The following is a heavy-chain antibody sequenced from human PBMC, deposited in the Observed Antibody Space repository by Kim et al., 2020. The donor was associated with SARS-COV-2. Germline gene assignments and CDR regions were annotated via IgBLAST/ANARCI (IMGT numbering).Heavy chain of an antibody. J-gene: IGHJ4*02. CDR1: GGSISSSSYY. D-gene: IGHD5-18*01. CDR2: IYYSGST. CDR3: ARGYSYVPLDY. V-gene: IGHV4-39*01. Sequence: SETLSLTCTVSGGSISSSSYYWGWIRQPPGKGLEWIGSIYYSGSTYYNPSLKSRVTISVDTSKNQFSLKLSSVTAADTAVYYCARGYSYVPLDYWGQGTLVTVSS.